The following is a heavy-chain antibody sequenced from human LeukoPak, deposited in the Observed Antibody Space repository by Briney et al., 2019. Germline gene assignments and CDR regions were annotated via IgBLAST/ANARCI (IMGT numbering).Heavy chain of an antibody. Sequence: PGGSLRLSCGASGFTFSSYWMSWVRQAPGKGLVWVANIKQDGSEKYYVDSVKGRFTISRDNAKNSLYLQMNSLRAEDTAVYYCARVDGSGSYIYYYYMDVWGKGTTVTVSS. V-gene: IGHV3-7*01. CDR1: GFTFSSYW. D-gene: IGHD3-10*01. CDR2: IKQDGSEK. CDR3: ARVDGSGSYIYYYYMDV. J-gene: IGHJ6*03.